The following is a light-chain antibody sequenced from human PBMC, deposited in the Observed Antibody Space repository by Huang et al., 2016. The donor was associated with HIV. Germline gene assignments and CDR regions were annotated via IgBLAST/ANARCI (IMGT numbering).Light chain of an antibody. CDR1: QRVNDNY. V-gene: IGKV3-20*01. J-gene: IGKJ1*01. CDR3: QQYGSSGT. Sequence: ENVLTQSPGTLSLSPGERATLSCRAIQRVNDNYLALYQQKPGQAPRLLIYGASTRATVIPDRFRGSGSGTDFTLTIIRLAPEDFAVYYCQQYGSSGTFGQGTRVDI. CDR2: GAS.